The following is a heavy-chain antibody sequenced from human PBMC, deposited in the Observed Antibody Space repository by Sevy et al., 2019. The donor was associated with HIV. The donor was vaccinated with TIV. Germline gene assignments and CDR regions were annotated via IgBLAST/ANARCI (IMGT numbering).Heavy chain of an antibody. V-gene: IGHV3-30-3*01. J-gene: IGHJ4*02. CDR1: GITFSSHA. D-gene: IGHD4-17*01. Sequence: QGESLKISCAASGITFSSHAMHWVRQAPGKGLEWVTIISYDGSNKYYADSVKGRFTISRDNSKNTLYLQMNSLRAEDTAVYYCARADYGDYSGEFDYWGQGTLVTVSS. CDR3: ARADYGDYSGEFDY. CDR2: ISYDGSNK.